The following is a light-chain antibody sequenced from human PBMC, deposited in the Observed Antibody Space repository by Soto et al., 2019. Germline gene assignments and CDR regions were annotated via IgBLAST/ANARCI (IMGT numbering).Light chain of an antibody. J-gene: IGKJ1*01. CDR1: QNINTY. CDR2: DAA. V-gene: IGKV1-39*01. Sequence: DIQMTQSPYSLSAAVGDRVTIACRASQNINTYLNWYQQKPGKAPKLLIFDAASLQNGVPSRFSGGGSRTDFTLTITSLQPEDFAVYHCQQYYNWWTFGQGTKVDI. CDR3: QQYYNWWT.